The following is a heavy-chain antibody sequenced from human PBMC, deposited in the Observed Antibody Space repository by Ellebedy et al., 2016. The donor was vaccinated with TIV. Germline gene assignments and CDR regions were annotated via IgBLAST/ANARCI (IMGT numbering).Heavy chain of an antibody. CDR2: IIPSSGTT. V-gene: IGHV1-46*01. J-gene: IGHJ4*02. CDR3: ARDRGGDTTGHFDY. Sequence: AASVKVSCKASGYSFTNYYMHWARQAPGQGLEWMGLIIPSSGTTNYAQKFQGRVTMTSDTSTSTVYMELSSLRSEDTAVYYCARDRGGDTTGHFDYWGQGTLVTVSS. D-gene: IGHD1-1*01. CDR1: GYSFTNYY.